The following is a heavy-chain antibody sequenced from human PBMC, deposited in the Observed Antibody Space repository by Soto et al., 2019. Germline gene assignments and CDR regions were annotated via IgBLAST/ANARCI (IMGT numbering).Heavy chain of an antibody. Sequence: GGSLRLSCTVSGFAFNNYGINWVRQAPGKGLEWVSSISKSDYTYYSDSAKGRFAISRDNAKSSVSLQMNTLRVEDTAVYYCAREDSIIIPAVSDFWGQGTLVTVSS. CDR1: GFAFNNYG. D-gene: IGHD2-2*01. CDR2: ISKSDYT. V-gene: IGHV3-21*01. J-gene: IGHJ4*02. CDR3: AREDSIIIPAVSDF.